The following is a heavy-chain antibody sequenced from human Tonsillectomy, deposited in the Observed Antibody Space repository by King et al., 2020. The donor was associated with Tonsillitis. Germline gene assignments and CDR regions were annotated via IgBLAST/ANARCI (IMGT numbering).Heavy chain of an antibody. V-gene: IGHV3-30*02. Sequence: VPLVSSGGGVVQPGGSLRLSCAASGFTFSPYGLHWVRPAPGQGLEWVAFIRYDGTHKYYADSVKGRFTISRDNSKHTLYLQMDSLRPEATAGEDGADQAGGGTEEHEPGEEGGKGTRGT. J-gene: IGHJ4*02. CDR3: ADQAGGGTEEHEPGEE. CDR1: GFTFSPYG. CDR2: IRYDGTHK. D-gene: IGHD3-10*01.